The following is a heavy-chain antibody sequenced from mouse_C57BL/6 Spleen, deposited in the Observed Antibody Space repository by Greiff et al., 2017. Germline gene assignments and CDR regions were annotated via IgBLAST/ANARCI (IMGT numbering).Heavy chain of an antibody. J-gene: IGHJ2*01. V-gene: IGHV1-82*01. CDR1: GYAFSSSW. CDR2: IYPGDGDT. CDR3: AGDSSGYGY. Sequence: QVQLQQSGPELVKPGASVKISCKASGYAFSSSWMNWVKQRPGKGLEWIGRIYPGDGDTNYNGKFKGKATLTADKSSSTAYMQLSSLTSEDSAVYFWAGDSSGYGYWGQGTTLTVSS. D-gene: IGHD3-2*02.